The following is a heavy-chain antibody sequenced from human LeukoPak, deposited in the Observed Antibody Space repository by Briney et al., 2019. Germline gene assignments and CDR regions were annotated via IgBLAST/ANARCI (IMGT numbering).Heavy chain of an antibody. Sequence: GGSLRLSCAASGFTFSSYSMNWVRQAPGKGLEWVSSISSSSSYIYYADSVKGRFTISRDNAKNSLYLQMNSLRAEDTAVYYCARDLYYDFWSGYYPDDGYWGQGTLVTVSS. CDR2: ISSSSSYI. CDR3: ARDLYYDFWSGYYPDDGY. J-gene: IGHJ4*02. CDR1: GFTFSSYS. D-gene: IGHD3-3*01. V-gene: IGHV3-21*01.